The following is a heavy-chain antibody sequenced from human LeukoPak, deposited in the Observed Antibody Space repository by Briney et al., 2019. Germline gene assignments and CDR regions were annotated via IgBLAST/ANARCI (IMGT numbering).Heavy chain of an antibody. CDR1: GFTFSSYA. CDR3: ARSTVTTDLIDY. V-gene: IGHV3-30-3*01. Sequence: GGSLRLSCAASGFTFSSYAMHWVRQAPGKGLEWVAVLSYDGSNKYYADSVKGRFTISRDNSKNTLYLQMNSLRAEDTAVYYCARSTVTTDLIDYWGQGTLVTVSS. D-gene: IGHD4-17*01. J-gene: IGHJ4*02. CDR2: LSYDGSNK.